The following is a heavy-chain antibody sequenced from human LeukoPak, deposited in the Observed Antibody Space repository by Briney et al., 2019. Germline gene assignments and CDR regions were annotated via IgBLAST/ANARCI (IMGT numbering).Heavy chain of an antibody. J-gene: IGHJ4*02. CDR3: ARPAADCGGDCYWAFDY. CDR2: ISSRSSTI. CDR1: GFTFSSYG. Sequence: GGSLRLSCAASGFTFSSYGMHWVRQAPGKGLEWVSYISSRSSTIYYADSVKGRFTISRDNAKNSLYLQMNSLRAEDTAVYYCARPAADCGGDCYWAFDYWGQGTLVTVSS. V-gene: IGHV3-48*01. D-gene: IGHD2-21*01.